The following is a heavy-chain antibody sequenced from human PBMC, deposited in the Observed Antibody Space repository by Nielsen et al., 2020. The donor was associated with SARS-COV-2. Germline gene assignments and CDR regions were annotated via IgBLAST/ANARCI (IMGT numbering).Heavy chain of an antibody. V-gene: IGHV4-34*01. CDR2: INHSGST. D-gene: IGHD2-21*02. CDR3: ARGPLRCGGGDCYFGIDY. Sequence: SETLSLTCAVYGGSFSGYYWSWIRQPPGKGLEWIGEINHSGSTNYNPSLKSRVTISVDTSKNQFSLKLSSVTAEDTAVYYCARGPLRCGGGDCYFGIDYWGQGTLVTVSS. CDR1: GGSFSGYY. J-gene: IGHJ4*02.